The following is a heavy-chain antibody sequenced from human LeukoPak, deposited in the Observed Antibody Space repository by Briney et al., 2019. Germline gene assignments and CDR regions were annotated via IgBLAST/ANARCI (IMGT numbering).Heavy chain of an antibody. D-gene: IGHD3-22*01. J-gene: IGHJ4*02. CDR1: GYTFTSYY. CDR2: INPSGGST. V-gene: IGHV1-46*01. CDR3: ARDRVKYYYDSSGYLDY. Sequence: GASVKVSCKASGYTFTSYYMHWVRQAPGQGLEWMGIINPSGGSTSYAQKFQGRVTMTRDTSTSTVYMELSGLRSEDTAVYYCARDRVKYYYDSSGYLDYWGQGTLVTVSS.